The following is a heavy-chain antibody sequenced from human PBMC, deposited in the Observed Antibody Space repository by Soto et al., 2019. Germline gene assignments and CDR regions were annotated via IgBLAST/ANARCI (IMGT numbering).Heavy chain of an antibody. CDR2: IYYSGST. Sequence: PSETLSLTCTVSGGSISSYYWSWIRQPPGKGLEWIGYIYYSGSTYYNPSLKSRVTISVDTSKNQFSLKLNSVTAADTAVYYCARTLESFNWFDPWGQGTLVTVSS. D-gene: IGHD3-3*02. CDR3: ARTLESFNWFDP. CDR1: GGSISSYY. J-gene: IGHJ5*02. V-gene: IGHV4-59*01.